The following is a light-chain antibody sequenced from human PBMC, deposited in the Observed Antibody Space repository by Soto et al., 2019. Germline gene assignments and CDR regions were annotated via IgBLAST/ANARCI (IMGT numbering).Light chain of an antibody. CDR1: QSVSSY. V-gene: IGKV3-11*01. CDR3: QQYGSSGT. CDR2: DAS. J-gene: IGKJ1*01. Sequence: VLTQSPATLSLSPGERATLSCRASQSVSSYVAWYQQKPGQAPRLLIYDASNRATGIPARFSGSGSGTDFTLTISRLEPEDFAVYYCQQYGSSGTFGQGTKVDIK.